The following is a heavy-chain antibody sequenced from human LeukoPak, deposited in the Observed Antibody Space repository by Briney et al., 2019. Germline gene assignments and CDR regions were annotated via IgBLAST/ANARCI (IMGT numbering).Heavy chain of an antibody. CDR1: GVSFSGYY. D-gene: IGHD3-3*01. Sequence: SETLSLTCAVYGVSFSGYYWSWIRQPPGKGLEWLGEINHSGSTNYNPSLKSRVTISVDTSKNQFSLKLSSVTAADTAVYYCARVRRYYDFWSGKGPYYFDYWGQGTLVTVSS. J-gene: IGHJ4*02. V-gene: IGHV4-34*01. CDR3: ARVRRYYDFWSGKGPYYFDY. CDR2: INHSGST.